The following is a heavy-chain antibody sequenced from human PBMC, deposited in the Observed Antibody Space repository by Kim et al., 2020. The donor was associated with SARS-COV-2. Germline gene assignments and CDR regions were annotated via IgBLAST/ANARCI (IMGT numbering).Heavy chain of an antibody. D-gene: IGHD2-21*01. J-gene: IGHJ3*01. Sequence: GGSLRLSCAASGFTFSGYGMPWVRQAPGKGLEWVANIKQDGREKYYVDSVKGRFTISRDNAKNSLYLQMISLRADDTAVYYCARGWAAIAWGQGTLVSVSS. CDR1: GFTFSGYG. V-gene: IGHV3-7*03. CDR3: ARGWAAIA. CDR2: IKQDGREK.